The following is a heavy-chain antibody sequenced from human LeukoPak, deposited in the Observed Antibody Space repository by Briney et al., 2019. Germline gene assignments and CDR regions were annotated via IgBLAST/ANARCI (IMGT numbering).Heavy chain of an antibody. D-gene: IGHD3-22*01. CDR2: INPSGGST. V-gene: IGHV1-46*01. Sequence: ASVKVSCKASGYTFTSYYMHWVRQAPGQGLEWMGIINPSGGSTSYAQKFQGRVTMTRDTSMSTVYMELSSLRSEDTAVYYCARDQHYYDSSGYYFDYWGQGTLVTVSS. CDR1: GYTFTSYY. CDR3: ARDQHYYDSSGYYFDY. J-gene: IGHJ4*02.